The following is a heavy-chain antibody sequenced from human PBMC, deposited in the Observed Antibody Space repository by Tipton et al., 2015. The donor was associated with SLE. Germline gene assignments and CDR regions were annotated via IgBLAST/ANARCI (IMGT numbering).Heavy chain of an antibody. Sequence: SLRLSCAASGFTFSSYGMHWIRQAPGKGLEWVSYISSSSSYTNYADSVKGRFTISRDNAKNSLYLQMNSLRAEDTAVYYCAKDTTGSGSSTSVDYWGQGTLVTVSS. V-gene: IGHV3-21*05. J-gene: IGHJ4*02. D-gene: IGHD3-10*01. CDR1: GFTFSSYG. CDR2: ISSSSSYT. CDR3: AKDTTGSGSSTSVDY.